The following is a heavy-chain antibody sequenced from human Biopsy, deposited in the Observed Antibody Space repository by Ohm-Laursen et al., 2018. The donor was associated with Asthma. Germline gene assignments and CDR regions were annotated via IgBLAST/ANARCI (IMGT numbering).Heavy chain of an antibody. Sequence: GTLSLTCDVYPGSFSGFFWTWIRLSPGKGLEWIGETNERGVTNNNPSLKSRVIISIDTYWNRVSLKLTSVTAADTAVYYCARGPELDVWGQGTTVTVSS. CDR3: ARGPELDV. CDR2: TNERGVT. CDR1: PGSFSGFF. J-gene: IGHJ6*02. V-gene: IGHV4-34*01.